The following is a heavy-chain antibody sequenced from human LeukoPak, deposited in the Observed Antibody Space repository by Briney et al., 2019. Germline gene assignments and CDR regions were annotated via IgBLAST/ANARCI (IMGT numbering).Heavy chain of an antibody. V-gene: IGHV5-51*01. J-gene: IGHJ3*02. Sequence: GESLKISCKTSGFRFTDQWIGWVRQVPGRGLEWMGIIFPDGSHTVYSPSFHGRITISADRYTSTAYLHWSSLRASDTAMYYCAIHVIVVTTVPDAFDIWGQGLWSPSLQ. D-gene: IGHD2-21*02. CDR3: AIHVIVVTTVPDAFDI. CDR2: IFPDGSHT. CDR1: GFRFTDQW.